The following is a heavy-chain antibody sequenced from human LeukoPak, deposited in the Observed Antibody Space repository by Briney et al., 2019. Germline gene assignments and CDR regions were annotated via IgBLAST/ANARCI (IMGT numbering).Heavy chain of an antibody. D-gene: IGHD1-1*01. CDR3: ARDRGNWNQFDY. J-gene: IGHJ4*02. Sequence: GGSLRLSCAASGFTFSSYSMNWVRQAPGKGLEWVSSISSSSSYIYYADSVKGRFTISRDNAKNSLYLQMNSLRAEDTAVYYCARDRGNWNQFDYWGQGTLVTVSS. CDR2: ISSSSSYI. CDR1: GFTFSSYS. V-gene: IGHV3-21*01.